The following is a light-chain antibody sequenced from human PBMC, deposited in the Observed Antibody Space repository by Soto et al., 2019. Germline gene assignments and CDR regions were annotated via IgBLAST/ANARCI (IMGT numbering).Light chain of an antibody. CDR3: QQANSFPFT. CDR1: QGISSW. J-gene: IGKJ4*01. V-gene: IGKV1-12*01. CDR2: GVS. Sequence: DIQMTQSPSPVSASVGDRVTITCRASQGISSWLTWYQQKPGKAPKLLIYGVSTLHSGVPSRFSGSGSGTDFTLTISSLQPEDVGTYYCQQANSFPFTFGGGTKVEIK.